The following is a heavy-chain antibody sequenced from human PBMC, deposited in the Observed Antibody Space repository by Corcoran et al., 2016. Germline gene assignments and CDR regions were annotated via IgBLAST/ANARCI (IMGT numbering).Heavy chain of an antibody. CDR1: GGTFSSYA. Sequence: QVQLVQSGAEVKKPGSSVKVSCKASGGTFSSYAISWVRQAPGQGLEWMGGIIPIVGTANYAQKFQGRVTITADESTSTAYMELSSLRSEDTAIYYCARVGCSGGSGYSGYYYGMDVWGQGTTVTVSS. V-gene: IGHV1-69*01. D-gene: IGHD2-15*01. CDR2: IIPIVGTA. J-gene: IGHJ6*02. CDR3: ARVGCSGGSGYSGYYYGMDV.